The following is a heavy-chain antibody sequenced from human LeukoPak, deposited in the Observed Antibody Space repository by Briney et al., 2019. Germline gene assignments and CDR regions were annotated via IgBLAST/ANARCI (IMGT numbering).Heavy chain of an antibody. CDR2: IQSDGRNK. Sequence: GGSLRLSCAASGFSFSTYGMHWVRQASGKGLEWLAFIQSDGRNKYYADSVKGRFTISRDNSKNTLFLQMNRLRSDDTALYYCAREGYCSGYSCYLVYWGQGTLVTVSS. V-gene: IGHV3-30*02. D-gene: IGHD2-15*01. CDR3: AREGYCSGYSCYLVY. CDR1: GFSFSTYG. J-gene: IGHJ4*02.